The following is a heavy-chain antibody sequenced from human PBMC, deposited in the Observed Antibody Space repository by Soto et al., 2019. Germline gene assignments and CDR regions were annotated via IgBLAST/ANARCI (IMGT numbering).Heavy chain of an antibody. D-gene: IGHD3-3*01. CDR1: GYSFTSYW. CDR3: ARTLTYYDFWSGYSDWFDP. J-gene: IGHJ5*02. Sequence: GESLKISCKGSGYSFTSYWIGWVRQMPGKGLEWMGIIYPGDSDTRYSPSFQGQVTISADKSISTAYLQWSSLKASDTAMYYCARTLTYYDFWSGYSDWFDPWGQGTPVTVS. V-gene: IGHV5-51*01. CDR2: IYPGDSDT.